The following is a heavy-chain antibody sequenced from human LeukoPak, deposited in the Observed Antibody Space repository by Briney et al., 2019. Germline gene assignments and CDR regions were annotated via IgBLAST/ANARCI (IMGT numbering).Heavy chain of an antibody. V-gene: IGHV4-59*01. CDR3: ARGPLSSRTTWTWFDP. CDR2: IYYNGNT. CDR1: GGSISPYY. Sequence: SETLSLTCTVSGGSISPYYWTWIRQPPGKGLEWIGYIYYNGNTNYNPSLKSRITISVDTSKSQFSLRLKSVTAADTAVYYCARGPLSSRTTWTWFDPWGQGTLVTVSS. D-gene: IGHD6-13*01. J-gene: IGHJ5*02.